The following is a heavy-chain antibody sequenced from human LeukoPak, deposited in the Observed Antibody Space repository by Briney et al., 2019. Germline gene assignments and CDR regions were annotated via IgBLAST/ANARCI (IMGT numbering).Heavy chain of an antibody. V-gene: IGHV3-7*01. CDR3: AREEYSSSWYVDY. CDR2: IKQDGSEK. CDR1: GFTFSSYW. Sequence: GGSLRLSCAASGFTFSSYWMSWVRQAPGKGLEWVANIKQDGSEKYYVDSVKGRFTISRDNAKNSLYLQMNSLRAEDTAVYYCAREEYSSSWYVDYWGQGTLVTVSS. J-gene: IGHJ4*02. D-gene: IGHD6-13*01.